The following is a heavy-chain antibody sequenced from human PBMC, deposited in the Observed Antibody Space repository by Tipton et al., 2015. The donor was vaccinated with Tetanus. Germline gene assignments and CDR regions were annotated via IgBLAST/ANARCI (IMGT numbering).Heavy chain of an antibody. V-gene: IGHV4-4*07. CDR1: GDSLKNYY. CDR3: ARVLRYSATGGWDDAFDI. D-gene: IGHD2-8*02. J-gene: IGHJ3*02. CDR2: IYGGGST. Sequence: TLSLTCTVTGDSLKNYYWSWIRQSAGKGLEWIGRIYGGGSTIYNPSLKSRVAMSMDRSRNQFSLTLTSVTVADTAVYFCARVLRYSATGGWDDAFDIWGQGTLVTVSS.